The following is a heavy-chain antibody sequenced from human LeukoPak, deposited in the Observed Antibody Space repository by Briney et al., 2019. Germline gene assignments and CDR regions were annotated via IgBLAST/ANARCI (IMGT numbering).Heavy chain of an antibody. J-gene: IGHJ6*03. V-gene: IGHV1-69*05. CDR3: ALPYYDFWSGYSSMDV. D-gene: IGHD3-3*01. CDR1: GGTFSSYA. CDR2: IIPIFGTA. Sequence: SVKVSCKASGGTFSSYAISWVRQAPGQGLEWMGRIIPIFGTANYAQKFQGRVMITTDESTSTAYMELSSLRSEDTAVYYCALPYYDFWSGYSSMDVWGKGTTVTVSS.